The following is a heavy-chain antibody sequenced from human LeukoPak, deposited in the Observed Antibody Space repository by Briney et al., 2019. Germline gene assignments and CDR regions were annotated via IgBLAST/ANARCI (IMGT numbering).Heavy chain of an antibody. J-gene: IGHJ3*02. Sequence: SETLSLTCTVSGDSVSSDNYYWSWIRQPPGRGLEWLGYIFYSGSANYNPSLKSRVTISVNTSKNQFSLKVSSVTAADTAVYYCAREVVVVTAIGSGRVFDIWGQGTMVTVSS. CDR3: AREVVVVTAIGSGRVFDI. CDR2: IFYSGSA. D-gene: IGHD2-21*02. CDR1: GDSVSSDNYY. V-gene: IGHV4-61*01.